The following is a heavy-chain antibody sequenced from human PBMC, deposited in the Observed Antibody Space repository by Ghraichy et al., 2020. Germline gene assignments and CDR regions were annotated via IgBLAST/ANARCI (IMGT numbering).Heavy chain of an antibody. Sequence: ASVKVSCKASGYTFTSYAMHWVRQAPGQRLEWMGWINAGNGNTKYSQKFQGRVTITRDTSASTAYMELSSLRSEDTAVYYCARAGGGPGGYSYGGDAFDIWGQGTMVTVSS. D-gene: IGHD5-18*01. V-gene: IGHV1-3*01. J-gene: IGHJ3*02. CDR3: ARAGGGPGGYSYGGDAFDI. CDR1: GYTFTSYA. CDR2: INAGNGNT.